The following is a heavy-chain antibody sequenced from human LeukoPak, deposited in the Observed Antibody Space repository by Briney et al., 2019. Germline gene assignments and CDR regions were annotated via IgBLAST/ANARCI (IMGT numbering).Heavy chain of an antibody. V-gene: IGHV3-74*01. J-gene: IGHJ4*02. Sequence: GGSLRLSCAASGFTFSSYWMHWVRQAPGKGLVWVSRINSDGSSTSYADSVKGRFTISRDNAKNTLYLQMNSLRAEDTAVYYCARESLEQLPGVYWGQGTLVTVSS. CDR2: INSDGSST. CDR3: ARESLEQLPGVY. D-gene: IGHD6-13*01. CDR1: GFTFSSYW.